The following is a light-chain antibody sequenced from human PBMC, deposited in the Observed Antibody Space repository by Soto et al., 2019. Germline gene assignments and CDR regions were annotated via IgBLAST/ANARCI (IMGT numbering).Light chain of an antibody. CDR1: QSVSSSF. CDR2: AAS. Sequence: EIVLTQSPGTLSLSPGERATLSCRASQSVSSSFLAWYQQQPGQAPRLLIYAASSRATGIPDRFSGSGSATDFTLTISRLEPEDFAVYYCQQTGTSGLTFGGGTEVEIK. V-gene: IGKV3-20*01. J-gene: IGKJ4*01. CDR3: QQTGTSGLT.